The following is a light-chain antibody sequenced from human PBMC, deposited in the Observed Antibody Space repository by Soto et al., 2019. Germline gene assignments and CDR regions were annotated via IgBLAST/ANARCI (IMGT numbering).Light chain of an antibody. CDR3: QQYNNWPPIT. V-gene: IGKV3-15*01. CDR1: QSVSSN. CDR2: GAS. J-gene: IGKJ5*01. Sequence: EIVITHSPATLSLSPVDRAALSCRASQSVSSNLAWYQQKPGQAPSLLIYGASTRATGIPARFSGSGSGTEFTLTISTLQSEDFAVYYCQQYNNWPPITFGQGTRLEIK.